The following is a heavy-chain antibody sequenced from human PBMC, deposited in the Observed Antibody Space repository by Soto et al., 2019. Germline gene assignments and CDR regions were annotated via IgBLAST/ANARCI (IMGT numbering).Heavy chain of an antibody. Sequence: SVKVSCKASGCTFSTYAISWVRQAPGQGLEWMGGIIPVFGAANYTQKFQGRVTITADESTRTVYMELSSLRSEDTAVYYCARARGPSMLRYYYGLDVWGQGTTVTVSS. V-gene: IGHV1-69*13. D-gene: IGHD3-10*02. CDR2: IIPVFGAA. J-gene: IGHJ6*02. CDR3: ARARGPSMLRYYYGLDV. CDR1: GCTFSTYA.